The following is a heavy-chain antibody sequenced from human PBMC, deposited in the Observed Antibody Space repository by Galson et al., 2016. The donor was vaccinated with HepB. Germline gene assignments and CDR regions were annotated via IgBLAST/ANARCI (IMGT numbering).Heavy chain of an antibody. D-gene: IGHD2-15*01. CDR3: ARGGGKYCSGGSCYLYYYYMDV. V-gene: IGHV3-23*01. CDR1: GFTFRDHG. J-gene: IGHJ6*03. Sequence: SLRLSCAASGFTFRDHGMTWVRQAPGKGLEVVSSISRSGDSTDYADSVKGRFTISRDNAKNSLYLQMNSLRDEDTAVYYCARGGGKYCSGGSCYLYYYYMDVWGQGTTVTGS. CDR2: ISRSGDST.